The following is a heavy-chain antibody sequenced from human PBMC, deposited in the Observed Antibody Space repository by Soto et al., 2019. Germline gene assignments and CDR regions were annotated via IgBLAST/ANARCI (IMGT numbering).Heavy chain of an antibody. CDR2: IIPIFGTP. D-gene: IGHD3-22*01. CDR3: ARGFDYYDSSGYQWGRGYYYYGMDV. V-gene: IGHV1-69*01. Sequence: QVQLVQSGAEVKKPGSSVKVSCKASGGTFSSYAISWVRQAPGQGLEWMGGIIPIFGTPNYAQKFQGRVTITAVESTSTAYMELSSMISEDTAVYYCARGFDYYDSSGYQWGRGYYYYGMDVWGQGTTVTVSS. CDR1: GGTFSSYA. J-gene: IGHJ6*02.